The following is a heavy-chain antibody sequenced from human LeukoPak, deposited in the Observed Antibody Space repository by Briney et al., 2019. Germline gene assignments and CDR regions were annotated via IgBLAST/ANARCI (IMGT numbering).Heavy chain of an antibody. J-gene: IGHJ5*02. V-gene: IGHV4-39*02. CDR1: GGSISSSSYY. CDR2: IYYSGST. Sequence: PSETLSLTCTVSGGSISSSSYYWGWIRQPPEKGLEWIGSIYYSGSTYYNPSLKSRVTISVDTSKNQFSLKLSSVTAADTAVYYCARDLGDWFDPWGQGTLVTVSS. CDR3: ARDLGDWFDP.